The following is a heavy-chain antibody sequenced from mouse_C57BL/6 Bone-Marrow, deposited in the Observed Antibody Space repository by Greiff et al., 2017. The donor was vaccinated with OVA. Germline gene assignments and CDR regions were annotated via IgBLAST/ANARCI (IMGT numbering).Heavy chain of an antibody. Sequence: VQLQQSGAELVRPGASVTLSCKASGYTFTDYEMHWVKQTPVHGLEWIGAIDPETGGTAYNQKFKGKAILTADKSSSTASMELRSLTSEDSAVYYCTMYYYGSTWFAYWGQGTLVTVSA. CDR2: IDPETGGT. D-gene: IGHD1-1*01. CDR1: GYTFTDYE. V-gene: IGHV1-15*01. J-gene: IGHJ3*01. CDR3: TMYYYGSTWFAY.